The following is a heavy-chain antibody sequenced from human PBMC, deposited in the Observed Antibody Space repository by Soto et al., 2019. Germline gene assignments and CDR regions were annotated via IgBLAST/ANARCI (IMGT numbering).Heavy chain of an antibody. V-gene: IGHV4-59*01. CDR2: IYYSGST. CDR3: ARANYGIFDY. Sequence: SETLSLTCAVYGGSFSGYYWSWIRQPPGKGLEWIGYIYYSGSTNYNPSLKSRVTISVDTSKNQFSLKLSSVTAADTAVYYCARANYGIFDYWGQGTLVTVSS. D-gene: IGHD4-17*01. CDR1: GGSFSGYY. J-gene: IGHJ4*02.